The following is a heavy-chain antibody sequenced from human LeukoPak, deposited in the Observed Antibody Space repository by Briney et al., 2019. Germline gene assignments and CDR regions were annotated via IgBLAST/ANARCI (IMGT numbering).Heavy chain of an antibody. CDR2: IYYSGST. V-gene: IGHV4-59*08. CDR1: GGSISSYY. D-gene: IGHD6-19*01. CDR3: ARRGYSSGWYYFDY. Sequence: SGTLSLTCTVSGGSISSYYWSWIRKPPGKGLEWIGNIYYSGSTNYNPSLKSRVTISVDTSKNQFSLKLSSVTAADTAVYYCARRGYSSGWYYFDYWGQGTLVTVSS. J-gene: IGHJ4*02.